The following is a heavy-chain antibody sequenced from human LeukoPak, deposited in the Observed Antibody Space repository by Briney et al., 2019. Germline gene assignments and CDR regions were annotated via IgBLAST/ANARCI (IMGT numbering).Heavy chain of an antibody. J-gene: IGHJ4*02. V-gene: IGHV1-2*02. CDR2: INPNSGGT. CDR1: GYTFTGYY. CDR3: ARDRSSIAARPFDY. D-gene: IGHD6-6*01. Sequence: GASVKVSCKASGYTFTGYYMHWVRQAPGQGLEWMRWINPNSGGTNYAQKFQGRVTMTRDTSISTAYMELSRLRSDDTAVYYCARDRSSIAARPFDYWGQGTLVTVSS.